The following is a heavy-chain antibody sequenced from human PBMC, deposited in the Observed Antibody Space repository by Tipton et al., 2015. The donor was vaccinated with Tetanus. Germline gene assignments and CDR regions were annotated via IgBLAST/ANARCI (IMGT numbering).Heavy chain of an antibody. CDR3: ARRFSTSSPFDH. CDR2: IFPDDSDT. D-gene: IGHD2-2*01. J-gene: IGHJ4*02. Sequence: QLVQSGADVKKPGESLKISCKASGYSFTSHWIGWVRQMPGKGLEWMGMIFPDDSDTRYSPSFQGHVTFSVDKSTSTVYLQWSSLKASDTAVYFCARRFSTSSPFDHWGQGTLVAVSS. V-gene: IGHV5-51*01. CDR1: GYSFTSHW.